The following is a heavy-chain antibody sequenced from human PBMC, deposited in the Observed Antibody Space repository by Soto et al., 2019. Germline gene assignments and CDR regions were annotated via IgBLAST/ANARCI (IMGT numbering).Heavy chain of an antibody. Sequence: PGGSLRLSCAASGFTFSSYGMHWVRQAPGKGLEWVAVISYDGSNKYYADSVKGRFTISRDNSKKRLYLQMNSLRAEDTAVYYCAKEYAVTTGLLGWFDPWGQGTLVTVSS. V-gene: IGHV3-30*18. J-gene: IGHJ5*02. CDR1: GFTFSSYG. D-gene: IGHD4-17*01. CDR3: AKEYAVTTGLLGWFDP. CDR2: ISYDGSNK.